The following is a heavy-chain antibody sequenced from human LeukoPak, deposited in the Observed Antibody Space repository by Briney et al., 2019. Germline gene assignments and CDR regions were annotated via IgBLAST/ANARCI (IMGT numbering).Heavy chain of an antibody. CDR1: GYTFTSQA. Sequence: ASVKVSCKASGYTFTSQAMHWVRQAPGQRLEWMGWINPGNGNTKYSQKFQDRVTITGDTSASTVYMELSSLRSEDTAVYYCASRPDLAATAPFDFWGQGTLVTVSS. V-gene: IGHV1-3*01. CDR3: ASRPDLAATAPFDF. J-gene: IGHJ4*02. CDR2: INPGNGNT. D-gene: IGHD6-13*01.